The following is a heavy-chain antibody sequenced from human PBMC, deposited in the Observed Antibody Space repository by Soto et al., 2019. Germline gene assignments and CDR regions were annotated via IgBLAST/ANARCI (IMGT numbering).Heavy chain of an antibody. D-gene: IGHD3-22*01. CDR1: GGSISSYY. CDR3: ARDIGYYYYSSGYSDC. V-gene: IGHV4-4*07. Sequence: SETLSLTCTVSGGSISSYYWSWIRQPAGKGLEWIGRIYTSGSTNYNPSLKSRVTMSVDTSKNQFSLKLSSVTAADTAVYYCARDIGYYYYSSGYSDCWGQGTLVTVSS. CDR2: IYTSGST. J-gene: IGHJ4*02.